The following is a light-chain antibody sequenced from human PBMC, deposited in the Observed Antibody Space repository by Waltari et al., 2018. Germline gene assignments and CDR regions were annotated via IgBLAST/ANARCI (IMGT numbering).Light chain of an antibody. CDR1: SSDVGCYNL. Sequence: QSALTQPASVSGSPGQSITVSCTGTSSDVGCYNLVSWYQQHPGKAPKLMIYEGSKRPSGVSNRFSGSKSGNTGSLTISGLQAEDEADYYCCSYAGSSTLLFGGGTKVTVL. CDR2: EGS. CDR3: CSYAGSSTLL. J-gene: IGLJ2*01. V-gene: IGLV2-23*01.